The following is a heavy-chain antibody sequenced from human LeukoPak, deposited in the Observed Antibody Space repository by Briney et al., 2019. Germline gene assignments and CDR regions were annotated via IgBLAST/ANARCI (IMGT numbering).Heavy chain of an antibody. Sequence: GGSLRLSCAASGFTFSSYDMTWVRQAPGKGLEGVSLISRSGGTTYYADSGKGRFTISRDNSKNTLYLQMNSLRAEDTAEYYCAKRGGTESFYYYYYMDVWGKGTTVTVSS. D-gene: IGHD2-15*01. J-gene: IGHJ6*03. V-gene: IGHV3-23*01. CDR1: GFTFSSYD. CDR2: ISRSGGTT. CDR3: AKRGGTESFYYYYYMDV.